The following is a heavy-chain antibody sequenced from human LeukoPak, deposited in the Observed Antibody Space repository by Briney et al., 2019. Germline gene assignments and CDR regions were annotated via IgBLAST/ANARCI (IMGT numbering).Heavy chain of an antibody. D-gene: IGHD3-10*01. V-gene: IGHV4-34*01. J-gene: IGHJ4*02. CDR2: INHSGST. CDR1: GGSFSGYY. CDR3: ARHGYYGSGSYPICFDY. Sequence: PSETLSLTCAVYGGSFSGYYWSWIRQPPGKGLEWIGEINHSGSTYYNPSLKSRVTISVDTSKNQFSLKLSSVTAADTAVYYCARHGYYGSGSYPICFDYWGQGTLVTVSS.